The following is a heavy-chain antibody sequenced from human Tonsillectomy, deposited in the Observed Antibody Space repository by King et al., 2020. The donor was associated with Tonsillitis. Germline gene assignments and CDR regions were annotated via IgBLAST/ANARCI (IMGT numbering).Heavy chain of an antibody. J-gene: IGHJ4*02. CDR1: GFTFSSYS. CDR3: AGGGTTGLPYFYWFHSFDY. CDR2: ISSSSSTI. Sequence: VQLVESGGGLVQPGGSLRLSCAASGFTFSSYSMNWVRQAPGKGLEWVSYISSSSSTIYYADSVKGRFTISRDNAKNSLYLQMNGLRDEDTAVYYCAGGGTTGLPYFYWFHSFDYWGQGTLVTVSS. V-gene: IGHV3-48*02. D-gene: IGHD3-9*01.